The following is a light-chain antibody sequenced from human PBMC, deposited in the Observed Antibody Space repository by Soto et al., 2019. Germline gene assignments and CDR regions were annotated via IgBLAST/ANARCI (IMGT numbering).Light chain of an antibody. CDR2: DAY. Sequence: EVVLTQSPATLSLSPGERATLSCRASQSVSTYLAWYQQKPGQAPRLLIYDAYTRATGVTARFRGGGSGTEFTLTIRSLQSEDSAVYYCKQRHMWPITFGQGTRLEIK. V-gene: IGKV3-11*01. CDR1: QSVSTY. J-gene: IGKJ5*01. CDR3: KQRHMWPIT.